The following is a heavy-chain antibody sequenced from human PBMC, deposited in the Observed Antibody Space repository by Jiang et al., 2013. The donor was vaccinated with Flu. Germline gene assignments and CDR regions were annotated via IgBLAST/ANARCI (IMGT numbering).Heavy chain of an antibody. D-gene: IGHD4-17*01. CDR2: MHPGYSDT. J-gene: IGHJ4*02. Sequence: GAEVKKPGESLIISCEGSGNTFMNYWIGWVRQTPGEGLEWMGIMHPGYSDTRYNPSFRGQVTISVDKSISTAYLQWNSLTSSDTAIYYCARARDGDFYFDYCGQGTLVTVSS. CDR3: ARARDGDFYFDY. CDR1: GNTFMNYW. V-gene: IGHV5-51*01.